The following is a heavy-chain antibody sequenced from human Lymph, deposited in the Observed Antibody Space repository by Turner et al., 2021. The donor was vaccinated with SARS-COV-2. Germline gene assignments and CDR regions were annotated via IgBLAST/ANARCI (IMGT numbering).Heavy chain of an antibody. Sequence: QVQLVQYGAEVKKPGASLKVSCNASGYTFTSYAINWVRQATGQGLEWMGGRNTKRANTGYAQKFQGRVTITRKTSINTDYMELSSLGFEDRAVYYCARGRYSGGGMDVWGQGTTVTV. D-gene: IGHD1-26*01. CDR3: ARGRYSGGGMDV. J-gene: IGHJ6*02. V-gene: IGHV1-8*02. CDR2: RNTKRANT. CDR1: GYTFTSYA.